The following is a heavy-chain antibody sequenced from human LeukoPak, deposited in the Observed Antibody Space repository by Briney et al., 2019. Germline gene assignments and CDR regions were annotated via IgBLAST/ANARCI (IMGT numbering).Heavy chain of an antibody. J-gene: IGHJ4*02. V-gene: IGHV1-18*01. CDR1: VYTFSNYG. Sequence: ASVKVSCKASVYTFSNYGISWVRQAPGQGLEWVGWISAYNGNTNYAQKLQGRVTMTTDTSTSTAYMEPRSLRSDDTAVHYCARDSAYDSSGFNDYWGQGTLVTVSS. CDR2: ISAYNGNT. CDR3: ARDSAYDSSGFNDY. D-gene: IGHD3-22*01.